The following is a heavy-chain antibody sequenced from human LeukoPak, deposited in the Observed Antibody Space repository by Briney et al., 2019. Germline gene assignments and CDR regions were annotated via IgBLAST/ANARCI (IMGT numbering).Heavy chain of an antibody. CDR3: ARQPIFYGSGTYNCFDP. V-gene: IGHV4-38-2*02. J-gene: IGHJ5*02. D-gene: IGHD3-10*01. CDR2: IYYSGST. Sequence: SETLSLTCTVSGYSLSSGYYWGWIRQPPGKGLEGIGSIYYSGSTYYSPSLKRRVTLSVDTSNNQFSLRMTSVTAADTAVYYCARQPIFYGSGTYNCFDPWGQGTLVIVSS. CDR1: GYSLSSGYY.